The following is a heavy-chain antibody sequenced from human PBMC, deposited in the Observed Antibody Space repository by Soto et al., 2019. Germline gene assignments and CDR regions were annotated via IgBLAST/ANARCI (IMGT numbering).Heavy chain of an antibody. CDR2: ITDGLTK. V-gene: IGHV3-48*03. CDR1: GGTFNRHS. CDR3: WRDTSHRVTIRGLDS. D-gene: IGHD4-17*01. Sequence: SCKTSGGTFNRHSITWVRQAPGKGLEWVAHITDGLTKHYAALVQGRFIISRDNAKKSLSLKLTDLTNDDTAVYYYWRDTSHRVTIRGLDSWGQGTLVTVSS. J-gene: IGHJ5*01.